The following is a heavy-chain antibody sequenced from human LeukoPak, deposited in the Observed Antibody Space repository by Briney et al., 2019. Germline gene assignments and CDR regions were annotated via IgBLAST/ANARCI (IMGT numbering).Heavy chain of an antibody. D-gene: IGHD6-19*01. CDR3: ARDIAVAGTRWFDP. J-gene: IGHJ5*02. Sequence: SQTLSLTCAVSGGSISSGDYSWSWIRQPPGKGLEWIGYINHSGGTNYNPSLKSRVTISVDTSKNQFSLKLSSVTAADTAVYYCARDIAVAGTRWFDPWGQGTLVTVSS. CDR1: GGSISSGDYS. CDR2: INHSGGT. V-gene: IGHV4-30-2*01.